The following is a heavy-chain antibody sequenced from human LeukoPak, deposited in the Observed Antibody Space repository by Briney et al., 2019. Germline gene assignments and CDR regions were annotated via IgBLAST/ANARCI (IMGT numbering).Heavy chain of an antibody. CDR3: ARVPRGVYYFDY. Sequence: SETLSLTCTVSGGSISSGGYYLSWIRQSPGKGLEWIGYIHHSGSNYNPSLKSRVTISVDRSKNQFSLKLSSVTAADTAVYYCARVPRGVYYFDYWGQGTLVTVSS. J-gene: IGHJ4*02. V-gene: IGHV4-30-2*06. CDR1: GGSISSGGYY. CDR2: IHHSGS.